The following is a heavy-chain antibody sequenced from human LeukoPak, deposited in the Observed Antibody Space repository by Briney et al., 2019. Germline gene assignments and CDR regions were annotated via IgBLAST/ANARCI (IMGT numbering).Heavy chain of an antibody. CDR2: IYSSGDT. Sequence: SETLSLTCTVSGGSFSGYYWGWIRQPPGKGLEGVGYIYSSGDTAYNPSLKSRLTIAIDTSKNQFSLTLTSVTAADTALYYCARHVYGEGMVVWGKGTTVTVSS. J-gene: IGHJ6*04. CDR1: GGSFSGYY. V-gene: IGHV4-59*08. CDR3: ARHVYGEGMVV. D-gene: IGHD4-17*01.